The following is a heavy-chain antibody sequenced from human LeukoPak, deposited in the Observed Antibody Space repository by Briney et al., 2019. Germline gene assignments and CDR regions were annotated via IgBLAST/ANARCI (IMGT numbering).Heavy chain of an antibody. J-gene: IGHJ4*02. CDR3: ARSYYDFWGGYHYYFDY. D-gene: IGHD3-3*01. CDR2: INHSGST. Sequence: PSETLSLTCAVYGGSFSGYYWSWIRQPPGKGLEWIGEINHSGSTNYNPSLKSRVTISVDTSKHQFSLKLSSVTAADTAVYYCARSYYDFWGGYHYYFDYWGQGTLVTVSS. CDR1: GGSFSGYY. V-gene: IGHV4-34*01.